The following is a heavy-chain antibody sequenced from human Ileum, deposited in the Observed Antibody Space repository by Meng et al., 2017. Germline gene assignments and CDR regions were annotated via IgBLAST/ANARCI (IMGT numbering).Heavy chain of an antibody. V-gene: IGHV4-39*01. D-gene: IGHD3-3*02. CDR1: GDSVSSGSYY. CDR2: VYYTGYT. Sequence: QVQLQESGPGLVKPSETLSLTLTVPGDSVSSGSYYWVWIRQPPGKALEWIGAVYYTGYTYYGPSLTGRGTISVDTSRNQFSLKLNSVTAADTALYFCARHGHFTPDKYYFDYWGQGTLVTVSS. CDR3: ARHGHFTPDKYYFDY. J-gene: IGHJ4*02.